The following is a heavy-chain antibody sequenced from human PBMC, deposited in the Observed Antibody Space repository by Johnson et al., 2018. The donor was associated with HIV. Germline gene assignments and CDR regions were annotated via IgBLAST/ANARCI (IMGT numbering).Heavy chain of an antibody. Sequence: MQLVESGGGVVRPGGSLRLSCAASGFTFDDYGMTWVRQAPGKGLEWVSGIHWNGGSTGYADSVKGRFTISRDDAKNSLYLQMNSLRVEDTALYYCARDPSSQYSRLTGDFGSFDMWGQGTMVIVAS. CDR1: GFTFDDYG. J-gene: IGHJ3*02. CDR2: IHWNGGST. V-gene: IGHV3-20*04. D-gene: IGHD7-27*01. CDR3: ARDPSSQYSRLTGDFGSFDM.